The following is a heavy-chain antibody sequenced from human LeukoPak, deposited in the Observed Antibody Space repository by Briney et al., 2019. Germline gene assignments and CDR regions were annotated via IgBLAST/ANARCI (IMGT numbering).Heavy chain of an antibody. D-gene: IGHD6-19*01. CDR1: GYTFSNFA. CDR3: ARDFIAVGGSNLFLMV. Sequence: GASVKLSCKASGYTFSNFAIHWVRQDPGQSLEWMGWINAANGNSVYSEKLQGRVTISRDTSASTAYMEVGSLKSEDTGIYFCARDFIAVGGSNLFLMVWGQGTLVTVSS. CDR2: INAANGNS. V-gene: IGHV1-3*01. J-gene: IGHJ1*01.